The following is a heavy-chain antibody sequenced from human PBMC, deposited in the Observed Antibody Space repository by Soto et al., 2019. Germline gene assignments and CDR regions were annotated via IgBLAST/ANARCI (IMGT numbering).Heavy chain of an antibody. CDR3: ARWEDDDTYDFWSGSGFDY. D-gene: IGHD3-3*01. Sequence: QVQLVQSGAEVKKPGSSVKVSCKASGGTFSSYAISWVRQAPGQGLEWMGGIIPIFGTANYAQKFQGRVTITADESTSXAXXXLSSLISEDTAVYYCARWEDDDTYDFWSGSGFDYWGQGTLVTVSS. CDR1: GGTFSSYA. V-gene: IGHV1-69*01. J-gene: IGHJ4*02. CDR2: IIPIFGTA.